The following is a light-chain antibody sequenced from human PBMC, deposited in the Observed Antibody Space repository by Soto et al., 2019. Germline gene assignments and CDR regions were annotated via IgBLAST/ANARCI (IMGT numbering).Light chain of an antibody. J-gene: IGKJ1*01. CDR1: QSVSSN. Sequence: EIVMTQSPATLSVSPGERATLSCRASQSVSSNLAWYQQKPGQAPRLLIYGASTRATGIPARFSGSGSGTVFPLSSSSLQSEDFVIYFCHQYNIWRPDRTFGQGTKVEIK. CDR2: GAS. CDR3: HQYNIWRPDRT. V-gene: IGKV3-15*01.